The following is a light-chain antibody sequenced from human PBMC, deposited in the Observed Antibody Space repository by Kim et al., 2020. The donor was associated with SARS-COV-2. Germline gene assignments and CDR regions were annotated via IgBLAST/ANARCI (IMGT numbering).Light chain of an antibody. Sequence: SGSEGDRVTITCRASQNIAKYLNWYQHKPGKAPRLLVLAASTLQSGVPSRFSGGGSGTDFTLTISSLQRDDFATYYCQQSYNVPRSFGQGTKLEI. CDR3: QQSYNVPRS. V-gene: IGKV1-39*01. J-gene: IGKJ2*03. CDR1: QNIAKY. CDR2: AAS.